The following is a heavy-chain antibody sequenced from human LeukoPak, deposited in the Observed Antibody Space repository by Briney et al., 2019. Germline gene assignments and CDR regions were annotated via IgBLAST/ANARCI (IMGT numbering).Heavy chain of an antibody. Sequence: PGGSLRLSCAASGFTFSSYSMNWVRQAPGKGLEWVSSISSSSSYIYYADSMKGRFTISRDNAKNSLYLQMNSLRAEDTAVYYCARNPSNRYCSSTSCCPFDYWGQGTLVTVSS. V-gene: IGHV3-21*01. CDR2: ISSSSSYI. CDR3: ARNPSNRYCSSTSCCPFDY. CDR1: GFTFSSYS. J-gene: IGHJ4*02. D-gene: IGHD2-2*01.